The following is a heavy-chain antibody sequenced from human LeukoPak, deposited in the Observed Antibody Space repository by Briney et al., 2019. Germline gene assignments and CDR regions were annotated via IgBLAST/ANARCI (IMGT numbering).Heavy chain of an antibody. CDR1: GYSFVLYG. Sequence: GASVKVSCKASGYSFVLYGISWVRQAPGQGPEWMGWISTYNGNTKYAEEFQGRVTMTTDTPTSTAYMELRSLRSDDTAVYYCARDEDYGIFVNVDYWGQGTLVTVSS. J-gene: IGHJ4*02. V-gene: IGHV1-18*01. CDR2: ISTYNGNT. CDR3: ARDEDYGIFVNVDY. D-gene: IGHD4-17*01.